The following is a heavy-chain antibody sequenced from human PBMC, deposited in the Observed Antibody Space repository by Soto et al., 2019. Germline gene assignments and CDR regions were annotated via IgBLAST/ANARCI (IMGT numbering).Heavy chain of an antibody. CDR3: ARDRRITMVRGVSRGGWFDP. D-gene: IGHD3-10*01. J-gene: IGHJ5*02. CDR1: GFTFSSYA. Sequence: GGSLRLSCAASGFTFSSYAMHWVRQAPGKGLEWVAVISYDGSNKYYADSVKGRFTIPRDNSKNTLYLQMNSLRAEDTAVYYCARDRRITMVRGVSRGGWFDPWGQGTLVTVSS. V-gene: IGHV3-30-3*01. CDR2: ISYDGSNK.